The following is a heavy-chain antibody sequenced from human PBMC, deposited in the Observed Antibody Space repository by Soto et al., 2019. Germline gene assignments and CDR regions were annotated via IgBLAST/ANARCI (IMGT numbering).Heavy chain of an antibody. J-gene: IGHJ4*02. CDR3: ARARGGETSGWYDDYFDY. Sequence: VQLVESGGGVVQPGRSLRLSCAASGFTFSGHGMHWVRQAPGKGLEWVAVIWYDGSKKYYADSVKGRFTISRDNSKNTLYLQMSSLRAEDTAVYYCARARGGETSGWYDDYFDYWGQGTLVTVSS. CDR2: IWYDGSKK. D-gene: IGHD6-19*01. V-gene: IGHV3-33*01. CDR1: GFTFSGHG.